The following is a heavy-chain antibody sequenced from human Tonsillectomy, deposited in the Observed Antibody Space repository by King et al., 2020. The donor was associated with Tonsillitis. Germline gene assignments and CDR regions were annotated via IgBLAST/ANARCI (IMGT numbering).Heavy chain of an antibody. Sequence: VQLVESGGGVVQPGRSLRLSCAASGFTFSSYGMHWVRQAPGKGLEWVAIISHDGSHEYYSDSVKGRFTISRDNSKNTLYLQMNSLRAEDTAVFYCSKEIRPGTTRAVDYWGQGTLVTVSS. CDR3: SKEIRPGTTRAVDY. CDR1: GFTFSSYG. D-gene: IGHD1-14*01. V-gene: IGHV3-30*18. CDR2: ISHDGSHE. J-gene: IGHJ4*02.